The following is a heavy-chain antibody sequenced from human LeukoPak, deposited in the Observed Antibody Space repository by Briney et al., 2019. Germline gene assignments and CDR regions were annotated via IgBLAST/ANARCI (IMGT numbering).Heavy chain of an antibody. Sequence: GESLKISCKGSGYSFTSYWIGWVRQMPGKGLEWMGVIYPGDSDTRYSPSFQGQVTTSADKSISTAYLQWSSLKASDTAMYYCARAGTIFGVVTQFDPWGQGTLVTVSS. CDR1: GYSFTSYW. D-gene: IGHD3-3*01. CDR3: ARAGTIFGVVTQFDP. CDR2: IYPGDSDT. V-gene: IGHV5-51*01. J-gene: IGHJ5*02.